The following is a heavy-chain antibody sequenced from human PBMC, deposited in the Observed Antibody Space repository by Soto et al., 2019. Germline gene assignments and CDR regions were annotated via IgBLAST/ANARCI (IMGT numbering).Heavy chain of an antibody. CDR3: AKGMTTVVTPPFDY. CDR2: ISYDGSNK. D-gene: IGHD4-17*01. V-gene: IGHV3-30*18. CDR1: GFTFSSYG. Sequence: QVQLVESGGGVVQPGRSLRLSCAASGFTFSSYGMHWVRQAPGKGLEWVAVISYDGSNKYYADSVKGRFTISRDNSKNTLYLQMNSLRAEDTAVYYCAKGMTTVVTPPFDYWGQGTLVTVSS. J-gene: IGHJ4*02.